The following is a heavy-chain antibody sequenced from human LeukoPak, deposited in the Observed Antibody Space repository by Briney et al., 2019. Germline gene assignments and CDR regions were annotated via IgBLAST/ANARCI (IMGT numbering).Heavy chain of an antibody. V-gene: IGHV3-30*18. CDR1: GFTFSSYG. CDR2: ISYDGSNK. CDR3: AKDDRGEDYDILTGYYNFDY. J-gene: IGHJ4*02. Sequence: PGGSLRLSCAASGFTFSSYGMHWVRQAPGKGLEWVAVISYDGSNKYYADSVKGRFTISRDDSKNTLYLQMNSLRAEDTAVYYCAKDDRGEDYDILTGYYNFDYWGQGTLVTVSS. D-gene: IGHD3-9*01.